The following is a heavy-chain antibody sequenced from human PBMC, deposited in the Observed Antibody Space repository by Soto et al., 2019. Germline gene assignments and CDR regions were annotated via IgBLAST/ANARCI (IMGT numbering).Heavy chain of an antibody. V-gene: IGHV4-4*02. CDR1: GDSISSPHW. J-gene: IGHJ4*02. Sequence: PSETLSLTCAVSGDSISSPHWWSWVRQPPGKGLEWLAEIYHTGGTNYNPSLKSRLTISIDTSKNQFSLKVTSVTAADTAVYYCARDAPNTGPFDSWGQGTLVTVS. D-gene: IGHD7-27*01. CDR3: ARDAPNTGPFDS. CDR2: IYHTGGT.